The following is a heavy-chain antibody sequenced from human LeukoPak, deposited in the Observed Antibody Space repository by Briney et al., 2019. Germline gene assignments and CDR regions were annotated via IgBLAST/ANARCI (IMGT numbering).Heavy chain of an antibody. V-gene: IGHV4-34*01. D-gene: IGHD2-21*02. Sequence: SETLSLTCAVYGGSFSGYYWSWIRQPPGKGLEWIGEINHSGSTNYNPSLKSRVTISVDTSKNQFSLKLSSVTAEDTAVYYCARDKVVTAIQPYYMDVWGKGTTVTVSS. CDR2: INHSGST. CDR1: GGSFSGYY. CDR3: ARDKVVTAIQPYYMDV. J-gene: IGHJ6*03.